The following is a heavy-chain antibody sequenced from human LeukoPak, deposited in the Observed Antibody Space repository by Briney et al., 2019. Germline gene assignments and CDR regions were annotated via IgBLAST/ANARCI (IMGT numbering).Heavy chain of an antibody. J-gene: IGHJ4*02. D-gene: IGHD2-15*01. CDR3: AKRRGYCSGGSCFPTSYYFDY. V-gene: IGHV3-23*01. Sequence: GGSLRLSCAASGFTFSSYAMSWVRQAPGKGLEWVSAISGSGGSTYYAVSVKGRFTISRDNSKNTLYLQMNSLRAEDTAVYYCAKRRGYCSGGSCFPTSYYFDYWGQGTLVTVSS. CDR1: GFTFSSYA. CDR2: ISGSGGST.